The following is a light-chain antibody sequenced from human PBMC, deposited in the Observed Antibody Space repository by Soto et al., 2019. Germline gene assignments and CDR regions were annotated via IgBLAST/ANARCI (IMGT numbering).Light chain of an antibody. J-gene: IGKJ4*01. CDR2: AAS. CDR3: QQSYSTLPLT. Sequence: DIHRTQSRSSVSASVGDRVTITCRASQSISSYLNWYQQKPGKAPKLLIYAASSLQSGVPSRFSGSGSGTDFTLTISSLQPEDFATYYCQQSYSTLPLTFGGGTKVDIK. V-gene: IGKV1-39*01. CDR1: QSISSY.